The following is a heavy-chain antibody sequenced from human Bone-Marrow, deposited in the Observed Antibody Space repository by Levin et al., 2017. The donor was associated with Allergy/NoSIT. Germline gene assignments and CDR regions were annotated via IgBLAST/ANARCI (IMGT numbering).Heavy chain of an antibody. CDR1: GFSFRNYG. D-gene: IGHD5-12*01. CDR2: IWYDGSNE. Sequence: GESLKISCAASGFSFRNYGMHWVRQAPGKGLEWVALIWYDGSNENYADSVKGRFTISRDNSKNTLYLQMNSLRGEDTAVYYCARMGGHSGYDLNYWGQGTLVTVSS. J-gene: IGHJ4*02. CDR3: ARMGGHSGYDLNY. V-gene: IGHV3-33*03.